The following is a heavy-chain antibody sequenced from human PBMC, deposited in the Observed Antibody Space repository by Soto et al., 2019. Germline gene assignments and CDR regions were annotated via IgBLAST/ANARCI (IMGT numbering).Heavy chain of an antibody. D-gene: IGHD3-16*02. CDR2: ISYDGSHE. J-gene: IGHJ4*02. Sequence: GGSLRLSCTASGFTFSNSALHWVRQAPGKGLDWVAVISYDGSHEYYADSVKGRFTISRDNFNSTLYLQMNILRAEDTAVYYCSRDQGITFGGIIVPSLDYWGQGTLVTVSS. CDR3: SRDQGITFGGIIVPSLDY. CDR1: GFTFSNSA. V-gene: IGHV3-30-3*01.